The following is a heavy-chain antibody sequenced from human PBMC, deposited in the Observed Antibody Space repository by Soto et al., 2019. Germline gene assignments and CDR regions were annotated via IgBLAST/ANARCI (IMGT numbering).Heavy chain of an antibody. CDR2: IKQDGSEK. V-gene: IGHV3-7*03. CDR3: ARELEYHDL. CDR1: GFTCSSYW. J-gene: IGHJ2*01. D-gene: IGHD2-2*01. Sequence: GGSLRLSCAVAGFTCSSYWMSWVRQAPGKGLEWVANIKQDGSEKYYVDSVKGRFTISRDNAKNSLYLQMNSLRAEDAAVYYCARELEYHDLWGRGTLVTVSS.